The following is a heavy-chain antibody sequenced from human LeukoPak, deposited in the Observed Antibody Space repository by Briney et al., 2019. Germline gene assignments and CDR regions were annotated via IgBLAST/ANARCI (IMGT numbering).Heavy chain of an antibody. CDR3: ARKHYYDSSGFFPPMDY. D-gene: IGHD3-22*01. V-gene: IGHV3-66*01. J-gene: IGHJ4*02. CDR2: MYSGGST. CDR1: GFTVSSNS. Sequence: PGGSLRLSCVASGFTVSSNSMSWVRQAPGKGLEWVSVMYSGGSTFYADSVKGRFTISRDNSKNTLHLQMNSLRAEDTAVYYCARKHYYDSSGFFPPMDYWGQGTLVTVSS.